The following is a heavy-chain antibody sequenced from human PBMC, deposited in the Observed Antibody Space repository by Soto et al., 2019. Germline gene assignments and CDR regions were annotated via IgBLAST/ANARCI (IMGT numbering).Heavy chain of an antibody. CDR2: ISSSSSYI. CDR3: ARNLVAGDSSGYWVGY. CDR1: GFTFSSYS. J-gene: IGHJ4*02. D-gene: IGHD3-22*01. V-gene: IGHV3-21*01. Sequence: GGSLRLSCAASGFTFSSYSMNWVRQAPGKGLEWVSSISSSSSYIYYADSVKGRFTISRDNAKNSLYLQMNSLRAEDTAVYYCARNLVAGDSSGYWVGYWGQGTLVTVSS.